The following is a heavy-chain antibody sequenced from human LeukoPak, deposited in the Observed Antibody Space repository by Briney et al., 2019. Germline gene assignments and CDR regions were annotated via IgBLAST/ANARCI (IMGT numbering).Heavy chain of an antibody. V-gene: IGHV3-48*04. D-gene: IGHD1-1*01. J-gene: IGHJ4*02. CDR2: ISSSGSMI. CDR3: ARGYSRGIHFDY. CDR1: GFTFSSYS. Sequence: GGSLILSCAASGFTFSSYSMNWVRQAPGKGLEWVSKISSSGSMIYYADSVKGRFTISRDNAKNSLYLQMNGLRAEDTAIYYCARGYSRGIHFDYWGQGTLVTVSS.